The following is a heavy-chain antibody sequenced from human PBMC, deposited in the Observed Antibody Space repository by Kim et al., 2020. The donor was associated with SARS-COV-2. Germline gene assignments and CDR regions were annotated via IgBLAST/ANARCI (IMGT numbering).Heavy chain of an antibody. J-gene: IGHJ4*02. D-gene: IGHD6-19*01. CDR1: GFTFSAYY. CDR3: SMGPSGWYGHF. Sequence: GGSLRLSCVASGFTFSAYYMSWIRQAPGKGLEWVAYIGSGGLTIYYADSVKGRFTISRDITKNSLFLKMNSLRDEDTAVYYCSMGPSGWYGHFWGQGTLVTVSS. CDR2: IGSGGLTI. V-gene: IGHV3-11*01.